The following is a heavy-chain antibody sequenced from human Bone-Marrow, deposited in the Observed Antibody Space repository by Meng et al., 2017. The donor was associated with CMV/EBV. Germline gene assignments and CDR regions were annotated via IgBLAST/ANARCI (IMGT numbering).Heavy chain of an antibody. J-gene: IGHJ4*02. CDR1: GYTFTGYY. D-gene: IGHD3-3*01. CDR2: INPNSGGT. V-gene: IGHV1-2*02. Sequence: ASVKVSCKASGYTFTGYYMHWVRQAPGQGLEWMGWINPNSGGTNYAQKFQGRVTMTRDTSISTAYMELSRLRSDDTAVYYCARDEAYYDFWSGYSGGFYFDYWGQGTLVTFSS. CDR3: ARDEAYYDFWSGYSGGFYFDY.